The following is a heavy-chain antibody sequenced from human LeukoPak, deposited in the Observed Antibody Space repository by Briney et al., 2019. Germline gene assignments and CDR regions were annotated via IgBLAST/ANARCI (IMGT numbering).Heavy chain of an antibody. CDR2: INHSGST. CDR1: GGSFSGYY. Sequence: SETLSLTCAVYGGSFSGYYWSWIRQPPGKGLEWIGEINHSGSTNYNPSPKSRVTISVDTSKNQFSLKLSSVTAADTAVYYCARGFGIGITMVRGDGMDVWGQGTTVTVSS. J-gene: IGHJ6*02. V-gene: IGHV4-34*01. CDR3: ARGFGIGITMVRGDGMDV. D-gene: IGHD3-10*01.